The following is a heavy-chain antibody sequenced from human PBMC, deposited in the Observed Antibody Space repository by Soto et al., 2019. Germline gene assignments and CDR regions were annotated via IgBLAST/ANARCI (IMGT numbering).Heavy chain of an antibody. CDR1: GGSISSGDYY. V-gene: IGHV4-30-4*01. J-gene: IGHJ5*02. D-gene: IGHD6-6*01. CDR2: IYYSGPT. Sequence: QVQLQESGPGLVKPSQTLSLTCTVSGGSISSGDYYWSWIRQPPGKGVEWIGYIYYSGPTYYNPSLRSRATIPVDPSKNQFSLKLSSVPAEGSALYYGARDRPAARGGWFDPWGQGTLVTVSS. CDR3: ARDRPAARGGWFDP.